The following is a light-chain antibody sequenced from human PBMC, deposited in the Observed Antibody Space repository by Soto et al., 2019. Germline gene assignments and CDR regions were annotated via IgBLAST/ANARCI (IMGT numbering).Light chain of an antibody. CDR1: QSITSY. Sequence: EIVLTQSPATLCLSPGERASLSCRASQSITSYLAWYQQKPGQPPRLLIYGASDRAPGIPARFSGSGSGTDFTLTISSLEPEDFAVYYCQQRSGWPPMYTFGQGTKLEIK. CDR3: QQRSGWPPMYT. V-gene: IGKV3-11*01. CDR2: GAS. J-gene: IGKJ2*01.